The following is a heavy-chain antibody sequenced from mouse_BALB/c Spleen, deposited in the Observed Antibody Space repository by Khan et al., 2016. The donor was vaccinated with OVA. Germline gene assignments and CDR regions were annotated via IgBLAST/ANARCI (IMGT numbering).Heavy chain of an antibody. J-gene: IGHJ3*01. Sequence: VQLQESGAELARPGASVQLSCKASGYTFTDYYINWVKQRTGQGLEWIGDISPGNDNTYYNETFKGKATLTADKSSRTAYPQLSSLTSEASAVYLCERSRAHTIITWFPDWGPGTLVTVSA. V-gene: IGHV1-77*01. CDR3: ERSRAHTIITWFPD. D-gene: IGHD1-1*02. CDR2: ISPGNDNT. CDR1: GYTFTDYY.